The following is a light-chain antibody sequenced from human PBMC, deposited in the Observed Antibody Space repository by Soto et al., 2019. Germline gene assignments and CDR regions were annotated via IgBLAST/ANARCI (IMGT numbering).Light chain of an antibody. Sequence: TQSPGTLSLSQGERGTLSCSASQSVSSSYVAWYQQKPGQAPRLLVYGASRRATGIPDRFSGSGSGTDFTLTISSLEPEDFAVYYCQRRANWPPWTFGQGTKVDIK. CDR2: GAS. V-gene: IGKV3D-20*02. CDR3: QRRANWPPWT. CDR1: QSVSSSY. J-gene: IGKJ1*01.